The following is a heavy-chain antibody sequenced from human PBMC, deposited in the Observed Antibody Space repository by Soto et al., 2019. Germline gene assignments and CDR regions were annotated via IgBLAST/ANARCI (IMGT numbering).Heavy chain of an antibody. J-gene: IGHJ6*03. CDR3: ARGTTVTTTPTYYYTDV. V-gene: IGHV1-18*01. D-gene: IGHD4-4*01. CDR1: GYSFTSYG. CDR2: ISGYKAKT. Sequence: QVQLVQSGAEVKKPGASVKVSCTASGYSFTSYGISWVRQAPGQGLEWMGWISGYKAKTKYAQKFQGRVTMTTDTSTSTAYMDLRSLRSDDTAVYYCARGTTVTTTPTYYYTDVWGKGTTVTVSS.